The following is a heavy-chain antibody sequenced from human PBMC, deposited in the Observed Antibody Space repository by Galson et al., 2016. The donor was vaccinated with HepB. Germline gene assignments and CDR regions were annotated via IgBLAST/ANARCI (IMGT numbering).Heavy chain of an antibody. CDR2: IYYSGST. D-gene: IGHD4-17*01. CDR3: ARRFGDYGGPFDY. CDR1: GGSISSGGYY. V-gene: IGHV4-31*03. Sequence: TLSLTCTVSGGSISSGGYYWNWIRQHPGKGLEWIGYIYYSGSTYYNPSLKSRVTISLDTSKKQFSLKLSSVTAADTAGYDCARRFGDYGGPFDYWGQGTLVTVSS. J-gene: IGHJ4*02.